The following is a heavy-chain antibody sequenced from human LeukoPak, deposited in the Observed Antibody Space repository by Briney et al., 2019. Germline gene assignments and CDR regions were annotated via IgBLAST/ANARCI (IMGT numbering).Heavy chain of an antibody. Sequence: SETLSLTCTVSGGSISSSSYYWGWIRQPPGKGLEWIGSIYHSGSTYYNPSLKSRVTISVDTSKNQFSLKLSSVTAADTAVYYCARRTYYDSLDIWGQGTMVTVSS. CDR2: IYHSGST. J-gene: IGHJ3*02. V-gene: IGHV4-39*07. CDR3: ARRTYYDSLDI. D-gene: IGHD3-3*01. CDR1: GGSISSSSYY.